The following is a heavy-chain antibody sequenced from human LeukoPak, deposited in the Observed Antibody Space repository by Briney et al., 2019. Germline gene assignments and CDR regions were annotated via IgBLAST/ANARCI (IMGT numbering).Heavy chain of an antibody. CDR1: GGSISSYY. CDR3: ARTGNKWLLRYYFDY. V-gene: IGHV4-59*13. J-gene: IGHJ4*02. Sequence: SETLSLTCTVSGGSISSYYWSWIRQPPGKGLEWIGYIYYSGSTNYNPSLKSRVTISVDTSKNQFSLKLSSVTAADTAVYYCARTGNKWLLRYYFDYWGQGTLVTVSS. D-gene: IGHD3-22*01. CDR2: IYYSGST.